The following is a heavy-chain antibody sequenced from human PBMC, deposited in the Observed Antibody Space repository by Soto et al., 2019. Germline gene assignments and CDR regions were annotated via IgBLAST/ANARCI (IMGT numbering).Heavy chain of an antibody. Sequence: GASVKVSCKASGYTFTGYYMHWVRQAPGQGLEWMGWIHPNSGGTNYAQKFQGWVTMTRDTSPSTVYMELSSLRSEDTAVYYCARDGTTTVASRYYYYYGMDVWGRXTTVTVSS. J-gene: IGHJ6*02. CDR2: IHPNSGGT. D-gene: IGHD4-17*01. V-gene: IGHV1-2*04. CDR3: ARDGTTTVASRYYYYYGMDV. CDR1: GYTFTGYY.